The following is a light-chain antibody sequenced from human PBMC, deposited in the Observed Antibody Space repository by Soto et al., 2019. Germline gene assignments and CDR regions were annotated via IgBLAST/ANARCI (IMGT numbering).Light chain of an antibody. J-gene: IGKJ4*01. CDR3: RYYGATALT. CDR2: GPT. CDR1: QSVHSSY. V-gene: IGKV3-20*01. Sequence: VLTQSPGTLSLSPGERATLSCGASQSVHSSYIAWYQQKPGQAPRLLVYGPTYRAAGIPDRFSGGGSGTEFTLTISRLEPEDCAVYYCRYYGATALTFGGGTKVEI.